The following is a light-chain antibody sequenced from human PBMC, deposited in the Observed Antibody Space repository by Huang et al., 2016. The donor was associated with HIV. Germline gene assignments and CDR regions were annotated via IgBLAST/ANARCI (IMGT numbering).Light chain of an antibody. J-gene: IGKJ1*01. CDR1: QNVTSD. CDR3: HQYNDWPRT. Sequence: EIVMTQSPASLPVSPGERATRSCRARQNVTSDLAWYQKKPGQPPRLLMYGASTRATGVPPRFSGSGSGTNFTLTISSLQSEDFALYYCHQYNDWPRTFGQGTKVEVK. V-gene: IGKV3-15*01. CDR2: GAS.